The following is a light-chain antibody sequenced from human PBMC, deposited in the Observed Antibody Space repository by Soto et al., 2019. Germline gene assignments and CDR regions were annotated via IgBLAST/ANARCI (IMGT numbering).Light chain of an antibody. J-gene: IGKJ1*01. Sequence: DIVMTQSPDSLAVSLGERATINCKSSQSVLYSSNNKNYLAWYQQRPGQPPKLLVYWASTRESGVPDRFSGSGSGTDFTVSISSLQAEDVAVYYCQQYYSAPWTFGQGTNVEIK. CDR3: QQYYSAPWT. CDR1: QSVLYSSNNKNY. V-gene: IGKV4-1*01. CDR2: WAS.